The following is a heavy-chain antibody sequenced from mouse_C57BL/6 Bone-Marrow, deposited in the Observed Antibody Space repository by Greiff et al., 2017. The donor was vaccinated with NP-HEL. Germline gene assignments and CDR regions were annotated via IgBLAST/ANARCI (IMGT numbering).Heavy chain of an antibody. J-gene: IGHJ4*01. CDR1: GYTFTSYW. CDR2: IEPSDSYT. CDR3: AREDTTVVDYYAMDY. V-gene: IGHV1-69*01. D-gene: IGHD1-1*01. Sequence: QVQLQQPGAELVMPGASVKLSCKASGYTFTSYWMHWVKQRPGQGLEWIGEIEPSDSYTNYNQKFKGKSTLTVDKSSSTAYMQLSSLTSEDSAVYYCAREDTTVVDYYAMDYWGQGTSVTVSS.